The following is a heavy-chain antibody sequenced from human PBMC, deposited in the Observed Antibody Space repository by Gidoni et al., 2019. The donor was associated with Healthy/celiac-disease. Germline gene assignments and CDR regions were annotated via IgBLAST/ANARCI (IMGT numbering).Heavy chain of an antibody. V-gene: IGHV3-30-3*01. J-gene: IGHJ4*02. D-gene: IGHD3-3*01. Sequence: QVQLVESGGGVVQPGRSLRLSCAASGFTFSSYAMHWVRQAPGKGRGWVAVISYDGSNKYYADSVKGRFTISRDNSKNTLYLQMNSLRAEDTAVYYCARDLRDFWSGPDYWGQGTLVTVSS. CDR3: ARDLRDFWSGPDY. CDR2: ISYDGSNK. CDR1: GFTFSSYA.